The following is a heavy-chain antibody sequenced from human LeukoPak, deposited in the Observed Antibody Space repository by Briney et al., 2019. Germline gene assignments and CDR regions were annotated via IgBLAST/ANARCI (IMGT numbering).Heavy chain of an antibody. D-gene: IGHD3-3*01. J-gene: IGHJ4*02. CDR3: AKGGPYDFWGGYEYYFDY. V-gene: IGHV3-30*18. CDR1: GFTFSSYG. Sequence: GGSLRLSCAASGFTFSSYGMHWVRQAPGKGLEWVAVISYDGSNKYYADSVKGRFTISRDNSKNTLYLQMNSLRAEDTAVYYCAKGGPYDFWGGYEYYFDYWGQGTLVTVSS. CDR2: ISYDGSNK.